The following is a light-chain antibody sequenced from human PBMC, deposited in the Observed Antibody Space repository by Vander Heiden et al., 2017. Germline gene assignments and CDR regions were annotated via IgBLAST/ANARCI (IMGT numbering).Light chain of an antibody. J-gene: IGLJ2*01. CDR3: QAYDSSRKLV. Sequence: QSVLTQPPSVSGAPGQRVTISCTGSNSNSGAGYDVHWYQQLPGPAPKLLVYGTSDRPSGVPDRFSGSKSGTSASLAITGLQAEDEAYYYCQAYDSSRKLVFGGGTKLTVL. CDR2: GTS. V-gene: IGLV1-40*01. CDR1: NSNSGAGYD.